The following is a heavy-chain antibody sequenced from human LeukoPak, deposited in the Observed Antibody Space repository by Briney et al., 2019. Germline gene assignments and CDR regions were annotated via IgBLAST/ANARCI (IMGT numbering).Heavy chain of an antibody. CDR2: INHSGST. CDR1: GGSFSGYY. J-gene: IGHJ4*02. Sequence: KPSETLSLTCAVYGGSFSGYYWSWIRQPPGKGLEWIGEINHSGSTNYNPSLKSRVTISVDTSKNQFSLKLSSVTAADTAVYYCARGPQRLYYRYSSSSGRGFDYWGQGTLVTVSS. V-gene: IGHV4-34*01. D-gene: IGHD6-6*01. CDR3: ARGPQRLYYRYSSSSGRGFDY.